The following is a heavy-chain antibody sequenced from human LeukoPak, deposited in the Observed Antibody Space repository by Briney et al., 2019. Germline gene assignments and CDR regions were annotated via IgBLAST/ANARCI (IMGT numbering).Heavy chain of an antibody. CDR2: FDPEDGET. J-gene: IGHJ4*02. CDR1: GYTLTELS. V-gene: IGHV1-24*01. Sequence: GASVKVSCKVSGYTLTELSMHWVRQAPGKGLEWMGGFDPEDGETIYAQKFQGRVTMTEDTSTDTAYMELRSLTSDDTAVYYCARVGAYCTSTSCLDYWGQGTLVTVSS. CDR3: ARVGAYCTSTSCLDY. D-gene: IGHD2-2*01.